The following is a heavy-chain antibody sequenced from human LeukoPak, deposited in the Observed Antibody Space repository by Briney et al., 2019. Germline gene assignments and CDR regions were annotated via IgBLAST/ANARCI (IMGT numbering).Heavy chain of an antibody. CDR1: GGSISSGGYS. CDR2: IYHSGST. Sequence: SETLSLTCAVSGGSISSGGYSWSWIRQPPGKGLEWIGYIYHSGSTYYNPSLKSRVTISVDRSKNQFSLKLSSVTAADTAVYYCARDSSYDSSGYYGAFDIWGQGTTVTVSS. CDR3: ARDSSYDSSGYYGAFDI. J-gene: IGHJ3*02. D-gene: IGHD3-22*01. V-gene: IGHV4-30-2*01.